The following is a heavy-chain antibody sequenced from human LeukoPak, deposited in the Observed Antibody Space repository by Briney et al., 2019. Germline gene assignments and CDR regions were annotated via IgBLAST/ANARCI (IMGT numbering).Heavy chain of an antibody. V-gene: IGHV4-4*07. CDR3: ARDYLVGAPLDS. J-gene: IGHJ4*02. CDR1: GVSVTIYY. Sequence: YPSETLSLTCTVSGVSVTIYYWAWIRQPAGKGLEWIGRMYISGSTNYNPSLKSRVTISIDKKKNEFSLRLRSVTAADTAVYYCARDYLVGAPLDSWGQGTLVTVSP. D-gene: IGHD1-26*01. CDR2: MYISGST.